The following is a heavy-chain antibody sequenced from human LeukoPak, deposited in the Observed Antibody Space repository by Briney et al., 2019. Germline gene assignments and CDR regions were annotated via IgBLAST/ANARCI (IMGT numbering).Heavy chain of an antibody. D-gene: IGHD2-2*01. V-gene: IGHV1-46*01. J-gene: IGHJ4*02. CDR2: INPSGGST. CDR1: GYTFTSYY. Sequence: GASVKVSCKASGYTFTSYYMHWVRQAPGQGLEWMGIINPSGGSTSYAQKFQGRVTMTRDTSTSTVYMELSSLRSEDTAVYYCAREAGGGEGYCSSTSCYHLDYWGQGTLVTVSS. CDR3: AREAGGGEGYCSSTSCYHLDY.